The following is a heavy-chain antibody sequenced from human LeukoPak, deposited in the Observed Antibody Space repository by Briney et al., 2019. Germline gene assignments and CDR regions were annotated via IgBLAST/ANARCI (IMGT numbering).Heavy chain of an antibody. V-gene: IGHV3-30-3*01. J-gene: IGHJ4*02. CDR3: ARGGVVVAVYYFDY. CDR1: GFTFSSYA. CDR2: ISYDGSNK. D-gene: IGHD2-21*01. Sequence: PGGSLRLSCAASGFTFSSYAMHWVRQAPGKGLEWVAVISYDGSNKYYADSVKGRFTISRDNSKNTLYLQMNSLRAEDTAVYYCARGGVVVAVYYFDYWGQGTLVTVSS.